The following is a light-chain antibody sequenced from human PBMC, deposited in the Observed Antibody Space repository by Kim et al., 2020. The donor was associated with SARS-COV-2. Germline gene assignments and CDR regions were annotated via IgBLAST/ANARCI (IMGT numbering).Light chain of an antibody. CDR2: GTS. CDR1: ISVSSN. V-gene: IGKV3-15*01. J-gene: IGKJ1*01. CDR3: QQYNSWPRT. Sequence: VPPGRSTTLSRSASISVSSNLAWYQQKPGQAPRRLIYGTSSRATGIPARVSVSGSGTEFTLIISRLQTEDFAVYYCQQYNSWPRTFGQGTRLDIK.